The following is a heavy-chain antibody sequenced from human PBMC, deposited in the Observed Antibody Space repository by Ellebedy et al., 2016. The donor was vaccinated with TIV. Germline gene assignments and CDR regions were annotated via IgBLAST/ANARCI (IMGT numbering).Heavy chain of an antibody. Sequence: GESLKISXAASGFSFGSYSMNWVRQAPGKGLEWVAFIRSSTNSISYADSVKGRFTISRDDAENSLYLQMNSLRDEDTAVYYCARGGAGFDSMNRELSFDSWGQGTLVTVSS. CDR1: GFSFGSYS. D-gene: IGHD1-26*01. CDR3: ARGGAGFDSMNRELSFDS. CDR2: IRSSTNSI. J-gene: IGHJ4*02. V-gene: IGHV3-48*02.